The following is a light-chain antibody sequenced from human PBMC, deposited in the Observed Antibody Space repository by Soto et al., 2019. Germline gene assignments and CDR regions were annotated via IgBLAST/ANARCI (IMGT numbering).Light chain of an antibody. Sequence: QSALTQPASVSGSPGQSITISCTGTSSDVGGYNYVSGYQQHPGKAPKLMIYEVSNRPSGVSNRFSGSKSGNTASLTISGLQAEDDADYYCSSYTSTSTRVFGTGTKLTVL. CDR2: EVS. V-gene: IGLV2-14*01. CDR1: SSDVGGYNY. J-gene: IGLJ1*01. CDR3: SSYTSTSTRV.